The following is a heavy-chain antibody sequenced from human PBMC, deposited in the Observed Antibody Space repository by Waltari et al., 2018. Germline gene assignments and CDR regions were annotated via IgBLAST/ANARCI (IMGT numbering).Heavy chain of an antibody. D-gene: IGHD6-13*01. V-gene: IGHV4-34*01. CDR1: GGSFSGYY. J-gene: IGHJ5*02. Sequence: QVQLQQWGAGLLKPSETLSLTCAVYGGSFSGYYWSWIRQPPGKGLEWIGEINHSGSTNYNPSLKSRVTISVDTSKNQFSRKLSSVTAADTAVYYCARGFRPGIAPNWFDPWGQGTLVTVSS. CDR3: ARGFRPGIAPNWFDP. CDR2: INHSGST.